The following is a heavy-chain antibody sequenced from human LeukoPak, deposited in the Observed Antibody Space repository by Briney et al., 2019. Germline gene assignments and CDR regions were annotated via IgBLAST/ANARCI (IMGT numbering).Heavy chain of an antibody. J-gene: IGHJ4*02. CDR2: IKQDGSEK. CDR3: ARDKGSSSAALDY. Sequence: GGSLRLSCVASGFTFSSYWMSWVRQAPGKGLEWVANIKQDGSEKYYVDSVKGRFTISRDNAKNSPYLQMNSLRAEDTAVYYCARDKGSSSAALDYWGQGTLVTVSS. D-gene: IGHD6-13*01. V-gene: IGHV3-7*01. CDR1: GFTFSSYW.